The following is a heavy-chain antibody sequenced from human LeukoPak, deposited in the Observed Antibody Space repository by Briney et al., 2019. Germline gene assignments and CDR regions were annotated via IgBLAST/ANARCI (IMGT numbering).Heavy chain of an antibody. CDR3: ARHISTVLDY. CDR1: GGSISSYY. CDR2: IYYSGST. J-gene: IGHJ4*02. D-gene: IGHD3-9*01. V-gene: IGHV4-59*08. Sequence: SETLSLTCTVSGGSISSYYWSWIRQPPGKGLEWIGYIYYSGSTNYNPSLKSRVTISVDTSKNQFSLKLSSVTAADTAVYYCARHISTVLDYWGQGTLVTVSS.